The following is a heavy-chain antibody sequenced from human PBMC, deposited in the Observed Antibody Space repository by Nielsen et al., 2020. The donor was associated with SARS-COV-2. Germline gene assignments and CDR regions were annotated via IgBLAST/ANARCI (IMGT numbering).Heavy chain of an antibody. V-gene: IGHV4-31*02. Sequence: RQAPGKGLEWIGYIYYIGTTYYNPSLKSRVTIAVDTSKNQFSLRLSSVTAADTAVYYCARGFPIAAAGTSVGGGYYYYGMDVWGQGTTVTVSS. CDR3: ARGFPIAAAGTSVGGGYYYYGMDV. D-gene: IGHD6-13*01. J-gene: IGHJ6*02. CDR2: IYYIGTT.